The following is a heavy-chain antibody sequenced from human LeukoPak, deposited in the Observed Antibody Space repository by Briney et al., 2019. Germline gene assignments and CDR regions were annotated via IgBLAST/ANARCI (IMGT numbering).Heavy chain of an antibody. Sequence: PGGSLRLSCAASGFTFSSYGMHWVRQAPGKGLEWVAVISYDGSNKYYADSVKGRFTISRDNSKNTLYLQMNSLRAEDTAVYYCAKDSEYYDILTGYYKRGYYYYGMDVWGQGTTVTVSS. CDR1: GFTFSSYG. CDR2: ISYDGSNK. J-gene: IGHJ6*02. CDR3: AKDSEYYDILTGYYKRGYYYYGMDV. D-gene: IGHD3-9*01. V-gene: IGHV3-30*18.